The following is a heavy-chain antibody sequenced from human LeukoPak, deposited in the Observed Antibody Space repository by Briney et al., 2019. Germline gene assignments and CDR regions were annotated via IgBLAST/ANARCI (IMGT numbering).Heavy chain of an antibody. J-gene: IGHJ4*02. CDR2: ISSSSRDI. D-gene: IGHD5-24*01. V-gene: IGHV3-21*01. CDR3: TRVGYIDEGIDY. Sequence: GGSLRLSCAASGFTFTSYAMNWVRQAPGKGLEWVSSISSSSRDINYADSVKGRFTISRDNAWNSLYLQMNSLRAEDTAIYYCTRVGYIDEGIDYWGQGTLVTVSS. CDR1: GFTFTSYA.